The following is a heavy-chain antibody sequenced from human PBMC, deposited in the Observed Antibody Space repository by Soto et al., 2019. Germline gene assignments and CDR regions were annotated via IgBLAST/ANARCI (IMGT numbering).Heavy chain of an antibody. J-gene: IGHJ4*02. V-gene: IGHV4-31*03. Sequence: SETLSLTCTVSGGSISSGGYYWSWIRQHPGKGLEWIGYIYYSGSTYYNPSLKSRVTISVDTSKNQFSLKLSSVTAADTAVYYCASGGEDYDYIWGESPYLVGLDYWGQGTLVTVSS. CDR3: ASGGEDYDYIWGESPYLVGLDY. D-gene: IGHD3-16*01. CDR2: IYYSGST. CDR1: GGSISSGGYY.